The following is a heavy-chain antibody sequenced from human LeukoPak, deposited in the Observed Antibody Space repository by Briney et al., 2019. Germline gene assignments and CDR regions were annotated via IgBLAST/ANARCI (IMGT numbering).Heavy chain of an antibody. D-gene: IGHD3-10*01. CDR2: IYYSGST. Sequence: SETLSLTCTVSGGSISSGGYYWSWLRQPPGKGLEWSGYIYYSGSTYYNPSLKSRVTISVDTSKNQFSLKLSSVTAADTAVYYCARGRDYYGSGSYYFDYWGQGTLVTVSS. J-gene: IGHJ4*02. V-gene: IGHV4-31*03. CDR1: GGSISSGGYY. CDR3: ARGRDYYGSGSYYFDY.